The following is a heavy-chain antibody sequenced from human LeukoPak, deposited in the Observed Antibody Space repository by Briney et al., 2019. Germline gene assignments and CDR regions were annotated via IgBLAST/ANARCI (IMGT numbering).Heavy chain of an antibody. CDR3: ARRSGITMIVVDAGYFDY. J-gene: IGHJ4*02. V-gene: IGHV3-74*01. Sequence: GGSLRLSCTASGFSFSGHWMHWARHLPGKGLVWVSRISPTGSTTSYADSVKGRFTVSRDNSKNTLYLQMNSLRAEDTAVYYCARRSGITMIVVDAGYFDYWGQGTLVTVSS. CDR1: GFSFSGHW. CDR2: ISPTGSTT. D-gene: IGHD3-22*01.